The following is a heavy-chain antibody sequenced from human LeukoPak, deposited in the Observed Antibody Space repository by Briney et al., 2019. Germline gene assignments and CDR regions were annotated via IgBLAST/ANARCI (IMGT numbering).Heavy chain of an antibody. Sequence: GGSLRLSCAASGFTFSSYWMSWVPQAPGKGLEWVANMKGDGSDNHYVDSVRGRFTISRDNAKNSLYLQMNSLRAEDTAVYYCARDLGYYHADYWGQGTLVTVSS. J-gene: IGHJ4*02. D-gene: IGHD1-26*01. CDR3: ARDLGYYHADY. V-gene: IGHV3-7*04. CDR2: MKGDGSDN. CDR1: GFTFSSYW.